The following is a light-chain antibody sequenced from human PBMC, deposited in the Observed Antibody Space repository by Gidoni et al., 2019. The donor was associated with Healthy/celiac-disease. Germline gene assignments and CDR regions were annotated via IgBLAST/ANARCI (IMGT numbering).Light chain of an antibody. CDR3: QQYNNWPPEGT. V-gene: IGKV3-15*01. CDR1: QSVSSN. CDR2: DAS. Sequence: EIVMTQSPATLSVSPGERATLSCRASQSVSSNLAWYQQKPGQAPSLLIYDASTRATGIPARVSGSGSGTEFTLTISSLQSEDFAVYYCQQYNNWPPEGTFGQGTKVEIK. J-gene: IGKJ1*01.